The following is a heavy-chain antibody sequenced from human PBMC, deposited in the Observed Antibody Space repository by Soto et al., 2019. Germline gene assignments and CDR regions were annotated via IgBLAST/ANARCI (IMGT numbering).Heavy chain of an antibody. CDR3: ARHGSNTGSYAEYFQH. D-gene: IGHD1-26*01. J-gene: IGHJ1*01. CDR1: GGSISSGTYY. Sequence: QLQLQESGPGLVKPSETLSLTCTVSGGSISSGTYYWGWIRQPPGKGLEWIGSIYYSGNTYYSPSLNSRVTMSVDTSKNQFSLRLSSVTAADTAVYYCARHGSNTGSYAEYFQHWGQGTLVTVSS. CDR2: IYYSGNT. V-gene: IGHV4-39*01.